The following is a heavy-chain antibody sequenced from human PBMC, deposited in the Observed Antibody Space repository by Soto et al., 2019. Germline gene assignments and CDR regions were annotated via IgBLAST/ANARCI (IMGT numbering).Heavy chain of an antibody. V-gene: IGHV5-51*01. D-gene: IGHD6-19*01. CDR2: IYPGDSDT. Sequence: GESLKISCKASGYSFTNYWIGWVRQMPGKGLEWMGTIYPGDSDTRYSPSFQGQVIFSVDKSINTAYLHWTSLKASDTAIYYCAIQHPLDSSAWYNWGQGTLVTVSS. J-gene: IGHJ4*02. CDR1: GYSFTNYW. CDR3: AIQHPLDSSAWYN.